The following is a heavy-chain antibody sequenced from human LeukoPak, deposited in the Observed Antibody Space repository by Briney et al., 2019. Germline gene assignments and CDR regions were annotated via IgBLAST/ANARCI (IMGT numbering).Heavy chain of an antibody. CDR2: ISAYNGNT. CDR1: GYTFTSYG. J-gene: IGHJ4*02. V-gene: IGHV1-18*01. CDR3: ARYHLSVGFDY. D-gene: IGHD1-14*01. Sequence: EASVKVSCKASGYTFTSYGISWVRQAPGQGLEWMGWISAYNGNTNYAQKLQGRVTMTTDTSTSTVYMELSSLRSEDTAVYYCARYHLSVGFDYWGQGTLVTVSS.